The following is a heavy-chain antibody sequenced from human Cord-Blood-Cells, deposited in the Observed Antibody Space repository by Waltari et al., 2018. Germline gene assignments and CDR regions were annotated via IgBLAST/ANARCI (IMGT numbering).Heavy chain of an antibody. CDR1: GYTFTSYG. D-gene: IGHD7-27*01. Sequence: QVQLVQSGAEVKKPGASVKVSCKASGYTFTSYGISWVRQAPGQGLEWMGWISAYNGNTNDAQKLQGRVTKTTDTSTSTAYMELRSLRSDDTAVYYCARDGSEGKNWGLGKVVDYWGQGTLVTVSS. V-gene: IGHV1-18*01. J-gene: IGHJ4*02. CDR3: ARDGSEGKNWGLGKVVDY. CDR2: ISAYNGNT.